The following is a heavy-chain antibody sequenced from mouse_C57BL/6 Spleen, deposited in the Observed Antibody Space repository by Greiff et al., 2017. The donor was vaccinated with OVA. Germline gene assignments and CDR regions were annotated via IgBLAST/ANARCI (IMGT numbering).Heavy chain of an antibody. D-gene: IGHD6-1*01. J-gene: IGHJ2*01. CDR3: ARHEEPQLSCDY. V-gene: IGHV1-62-2*01. Sequence: VKVVESGAELVKPGASVKLSCKASGYTFTEYTIHWVKQRSGQGLEWIGWFYPGSGSIKYNEKFKDKATLTADKSSSTVYMELSRLTSEDSAVYFCARHEEPQLSCDYWGQGTTLTVSS. CDR1: GYTFTEYT. CDR2: FYPGSGSI.